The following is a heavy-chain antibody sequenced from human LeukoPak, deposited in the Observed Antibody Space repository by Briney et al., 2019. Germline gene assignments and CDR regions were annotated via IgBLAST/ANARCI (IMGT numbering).Heavy chain of an antibody. D-gene: IGHD6-13*01. Sequence: GGSLRLSCAASGFTFSSFWMSWVRQAPGKGLERVANIKQDGSETYYVDSVKGRFTISRDNDKNLLYLEMNSLRAEDTALYYCARVDGSSSCPDYWGQGTLVTVSS. V-gene: IGHV3-7*01. CDR1: GFTFSSFW. J-gene: IGHJ4*02. CDR2: IKQDGSET. CDR3: ARVDGSSSCPDY.